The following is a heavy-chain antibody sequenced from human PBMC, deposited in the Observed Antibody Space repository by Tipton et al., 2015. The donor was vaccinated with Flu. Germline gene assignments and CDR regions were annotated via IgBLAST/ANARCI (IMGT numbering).Heavy chain of an antibody. CDR2: MCNSGST. J-gene: IGHJ2*01. Sequence: TLSLTCTVSGDSITSGPYCWSWIRQHPGKGLEWIGYMCNSGSTYYNPSLKSRVTMSVDTSKNQFSLKVSSVTAADTAVYYCARDIKVGNTWHFDLWGRGTLVTVSS. D-gene: IGHD3-22*01. CDR3: ARDIKVGNTWHFDL. CDR1: GDSITSGPYC. V-gene: IGHV4-31*03.